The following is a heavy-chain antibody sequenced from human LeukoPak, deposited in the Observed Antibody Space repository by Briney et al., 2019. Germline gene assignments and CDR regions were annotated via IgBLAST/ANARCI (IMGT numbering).Heavy chain of an antibody. D-gene: IGHD1-26*01. CDR2: LLPIFGTA. V-gene: IGHV1-69*13. CDR1: VGTFSICS. CDR3: ARESGSYPDAFDI. J-gene: IGHJ3*02. Sequence: SVKLFCNVSVGTFSICSISWARHPPGQGLECMGGLLPIFGTANYAEKSQGRVTITADEYNSTAYMELSSLRYEDAAVYYCARESGSYPDAFDIWGQGTMVTVSS.